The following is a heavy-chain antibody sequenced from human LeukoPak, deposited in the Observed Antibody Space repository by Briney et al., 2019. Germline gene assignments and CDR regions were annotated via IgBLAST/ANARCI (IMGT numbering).Heavy chain of an antibody. CDR2: IKSKTDGGTT. D-gene: IGHD3-10*01. CDR3: TTVTYYYGSGSYYFDY. V-gene: IGHV3-15*01. Sequence: GGSLRLSCAASGYTFSNAWMSWVRQAPGKGLEWLGRIKSKTDGGTTDYAAPVKGRFTISRDDSKNTLYLQMNSLKTEDTAVYYCTTVTYYYGSGSYYFDYWGQGTLVTVSS. J-gene: IGHJ4*02. CDR1: GYTFSNAW.